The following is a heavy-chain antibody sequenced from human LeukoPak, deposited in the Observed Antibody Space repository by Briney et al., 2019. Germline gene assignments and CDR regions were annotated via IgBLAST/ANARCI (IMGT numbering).Heavy chain of an antibody. CDR3: ARGALVPASIGWFDP. V-gene: IGHV4-59*01. J-gene: IGHJ5*02. CDR1: GGSINSYY. Sequence: SETLSLTCTVSGGSINSYYWNWIRQPPGKGLEWIGYIFYSGSTNYNSSLRSRVTISLDSSKTHFSLKLTSVTAADTAVYYCARGALVPASIGWFDPWGQGTLVTVSS. CDR2: IFYSGST. D-gene: IGHD2-2*01.